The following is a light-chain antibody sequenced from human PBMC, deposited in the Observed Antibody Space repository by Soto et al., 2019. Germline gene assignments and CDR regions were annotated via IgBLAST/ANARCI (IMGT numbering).Light chain of an antibody. Sequence: TVLTQSPGTLSLRPGERDTLSCRAIQSVSSSYLAWYQQKPGQAPRLLIYGAASRATGIPDRFSGSGSGTDFTLTISRLEPEDFAVYYCHLYGSSPPWTFGQGTKVDIK. CDR3: HLYGSSPPWT. V-gene: IGKV3-20*01. CDR1: QSVSSSY. J-gene: IGKJ1*01. CDR2: GAA.